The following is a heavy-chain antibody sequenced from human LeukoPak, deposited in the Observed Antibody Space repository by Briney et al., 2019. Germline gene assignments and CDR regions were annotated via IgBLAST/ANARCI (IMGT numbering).Heavy chain of an antibody. V-gene: IGHV3-23*01. CDR3: AKEGGIAAVQYQFDY. CDR1: GFTFNSYA. CDR2: ISGSGGSS. J-gene: IGHJ4*02. Sequence: GGSLRLSCAASGFTFNSYAMSWVRQAPGKGLEWVSTISGSGGSSYYADSVKGRFTISRDNSKNTLYLQMSSLRAEDTAVYYCAKEGGIAAVQYQFDYWGQGTLVTVSS. D-gene: IGHD6-13*01.